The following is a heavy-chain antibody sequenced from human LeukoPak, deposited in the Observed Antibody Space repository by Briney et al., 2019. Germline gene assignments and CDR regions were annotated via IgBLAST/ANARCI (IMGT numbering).Heavy chain of an antibody. CDR1: GGTFSSYA. CDR3: ATPTTSEQQLVQAGAFDI. J-gene: IGHJ3*02. CDR2: IIPIFGTA. Sequence: GASVKVSCKASGGTFSSYAISWVRQAPGQGLEWMGGIIPIFGTANYAQKFQGRVTITTDESTSTAYMELSSLRSEDTAVYYCATPTTSEQQLVQAGAFDIWGQGTMVTVSS. D-gene: IGHD6-13*01. V-gene: IGHV1-69*05.